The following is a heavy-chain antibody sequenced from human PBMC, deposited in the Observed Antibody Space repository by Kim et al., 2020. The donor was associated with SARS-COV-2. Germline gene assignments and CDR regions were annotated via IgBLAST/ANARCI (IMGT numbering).Heavy chain of an antibody. CDR1: GFTVSSNY. V-gene: IGHV3-53*01. D-gene: IGHD6-13*01. CDR2: IYSGGST. CDR3: ARDLRTEGILL. J-gene: IGHJ3*01. Sequence: GGSLRLSCAASGFTVSSNYMSWVRQAPGKGLEWVSVIYSGGSTYYADSVKGRFSISRDNSKNTLYLQMNSLRAEDTAVYYCARDLRTEGILLWGQGTMVTVSS.